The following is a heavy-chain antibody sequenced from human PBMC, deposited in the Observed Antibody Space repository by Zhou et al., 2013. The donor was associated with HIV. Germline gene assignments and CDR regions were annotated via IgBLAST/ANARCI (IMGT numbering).Heavy chain of an antibody. V-gene: IGHV1-18*01. Sequence: QVQLVQSGAEVKKPGASVKVSCKASGYTSTSYGISWVRQAPGQGLEWMGWISAYNGNTNYAQKLQGRVTMTTDTSTSTAYMELRSLRSDDTAVYYCARVRHYDILTGYYMGPNWFDPWGQGTLVTVSS. J-gene: IGHJ5*02. CDR1: GYTSTSYG. CDR2: ISAYNGNT. CDR3: ARVRHYDILTGYYMGPNWFDP. D-gene: IGHD3-9*01.